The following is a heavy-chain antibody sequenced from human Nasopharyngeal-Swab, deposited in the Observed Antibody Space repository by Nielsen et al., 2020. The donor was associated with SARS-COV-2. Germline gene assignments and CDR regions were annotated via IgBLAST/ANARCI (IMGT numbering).Heavy chain of an antibody. CDR3: ARDTGSQMDV. J-gene: IGHJ6*02. CDR1: GFTFSSYA. CDR2: ISYDGSNK. Sequence: LSLTCAASGFTFSSYAMHWVCQAPGKGLEWVAVISYDGSNKYYADSVKGRFTISRDNSKNTLYLQMNSLRAEDTAVYYCARDTGSQMDVWGQGTTVTVSS. V-gene: IGHV3-30-3*01. D-gene: IGHD1-14*01.